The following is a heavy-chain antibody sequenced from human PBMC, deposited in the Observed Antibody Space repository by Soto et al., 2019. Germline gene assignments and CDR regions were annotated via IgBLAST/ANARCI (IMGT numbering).Heavy chain of an antibody. D-gene: IGHD3-10*01. V-gene: IGHV5-51*01. CDR1: GYSFTSYW. Sequence: HGESLRISCRGSGYSFTSYWIGWVRQMPGKGLEWMGIIYPGDSDTRYSPSFQGQVTISADKSISTAYLQWSSLKASDTAMYYCARCSNSGTYSYYYYGMDVWGQGATVTVSS. CDR2: IYPGDSDT. J-gene: IGHJ6*02. CDR3: ARCSNSGTYSYYYYGMDV.